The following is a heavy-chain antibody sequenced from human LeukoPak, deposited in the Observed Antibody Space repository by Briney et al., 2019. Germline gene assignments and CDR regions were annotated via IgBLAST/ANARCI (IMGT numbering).Heavy chain of an antibody. CDR3: AKVLGVWELQGFDY. D-gene: IGHD1-26*01. CDR2: ISYDGSNK. Sequence: PGGSLRLSCVASGFTFSSYGMHWVRQAPGKGLEWVAVISYDGSNKYYADSVKGRFTISRGNSKNTLYLQMNSLRAEDTAVYYCAKVLGVWELQGFDYWGQGTLVTVSS. J-gene: IGHJ4*02. V-gene: IGHV3-30*18. CDR1: GFTFSSYG.